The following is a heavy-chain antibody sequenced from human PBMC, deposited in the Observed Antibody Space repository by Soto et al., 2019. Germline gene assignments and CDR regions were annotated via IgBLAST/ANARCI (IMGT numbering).Heavy chain of an antibody. D-gene: IGHD5-12*01. Sequence: GASVKVSCKASGGTFSSYAISWVRQAPGQGLEWMGGIIPIFGTANYAQKFQGRVTITADESTSTAYMELSSLRSEDTAVYYCARGTANSGYDYEIRYKQYYYYGMDVWGQGTTVTVSS. V-gene: IGHV1-69*13. CDR2: IIPIFGTA. CDR3: ARGTANSGYDYEIRYKQYYYYGMDV. J-gene: IGHJ6*02. CDR1: GGTFSSYA.